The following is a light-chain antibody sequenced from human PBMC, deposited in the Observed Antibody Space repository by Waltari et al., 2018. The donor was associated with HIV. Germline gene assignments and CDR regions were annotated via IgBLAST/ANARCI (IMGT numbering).Light chain of an antibody. CDR1: NANIRRNF. Sequence: VPTQQPSASGTPVQRVAIPCLGSNANIRRNFVYWYQQLPGTAPKLLLYKANQRPSGVPQRCTASTSPFSSSLAISELRSVDEAEYYGATWDDILSGYHFSTGTKVTVL. CDR2: KAN. CDR3: ATWDDILSGYH. J-gene: IGLJ1*01. V-gene: IGLV1-47*01.